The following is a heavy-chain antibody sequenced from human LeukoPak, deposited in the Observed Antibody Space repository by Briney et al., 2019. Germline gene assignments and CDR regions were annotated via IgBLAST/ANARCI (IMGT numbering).Heavy chain of an antibody. CDR2: ISYSGGST. V-gene: IGHV3-23*01. CDR3: AKGMKQLVPRTSGSVY. CDR1: GFTFSSYA. Sequence: PGGSLRLSCAASGFTFSSYAMSWVRQAPGKGLEWVSAISYSGGSTYYADSVKGRFTISRDNSKNTLYLQMNSLRAEDTAVYYCAKGMKQLVPRTSGSVYWGQGTLVTVSS. D-gene: IGHD6-13*01. J-gene: IGHJ4*02.